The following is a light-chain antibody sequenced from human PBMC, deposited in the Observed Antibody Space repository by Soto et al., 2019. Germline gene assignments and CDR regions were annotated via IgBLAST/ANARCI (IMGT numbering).Light chain of an antibody. Sequence: EILTTQSPATVSLSPGDITTLSCRASRTVHSNVAWYQHKPGQAPRLLIYGSSFRATGVPARFSGSGSGTDFTLTISSLEPEDFAVYYCQQRSNSITFGQGTRLEIK. CDR2: GSS. J-gene: IGKJ5*01. CDR1: RTVHSN. CDR3: QQRSNSIT. V-gene: IGKV3-11*01.